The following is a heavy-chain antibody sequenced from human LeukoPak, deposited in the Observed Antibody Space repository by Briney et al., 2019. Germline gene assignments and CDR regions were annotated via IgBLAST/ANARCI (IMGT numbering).Heavy chain of an antibody. D-gene: IGHD3-10*01. CDR3: ARGLGFGELSDYYGMDV. V-gene: IGHV4-39*07. Sequence: SETLSLTCTVSGGSISSSSYYWDWIRQSPGRGLEWIGSISYSGSTYYNPSLKSRVTISVDTSKNQFSLKLSSLTAADTPGYYCARGLGFGELSDYYGMDVWGQGTTVTVSS. CDR1: GGSISSSSYY. CDR2: ISYSGST. J-gene: IGHJ6*02.